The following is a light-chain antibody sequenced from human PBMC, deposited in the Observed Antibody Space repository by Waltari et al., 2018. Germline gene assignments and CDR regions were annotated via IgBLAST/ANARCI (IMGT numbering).Light chain of an antibody. J-gene: IGLJ3*02. CDR2: TNT. Sequence: QSVLTQPPSVSGAPGQRVTISCTGSNSNIGAGYDVYWYQHLPGTAPKLLIYTNTNWPSGVPDLFSGSKSDTSASLAITGLRAEDEADYYCQSYDSSLRGSVFGGGTKLTVL. V-gene: IGLV1-40*01. CDR3: QSYDSSLRGSV. CDR1: NSNIGAGYD.